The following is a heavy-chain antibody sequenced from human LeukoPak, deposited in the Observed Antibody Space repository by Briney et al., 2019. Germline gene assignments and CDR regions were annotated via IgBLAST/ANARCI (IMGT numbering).Heavy chain of an antibody. D-gene: IGHD2-15*01. V-gene: IGHV3-11*01. CDR1: GFTFSDYN. CDR3: ARVLWYCSGGNCYSGGLGYMDV. CDR2: ISRSGSTK. Sequence: GGSLRLSCAASGFTFSDYNMRWIRQAPGKGLEWVSSISRSGSTKYYADSVKGRFTISRDNAKNSLFLQMNSLRAEDTAVYYCARVLWYCSGGNCYSGGLGYMDVWGKGTTVTISS. J-gene: IGHJ6*03.